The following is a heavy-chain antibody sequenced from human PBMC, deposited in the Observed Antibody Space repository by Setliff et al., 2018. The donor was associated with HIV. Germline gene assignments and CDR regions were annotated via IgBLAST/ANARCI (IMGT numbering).Heavy chain of an antibody. CDR2: THISGIT. Sequence: PSETLSLTCTVSGASISTYYWSWIQQPPGKGLEWIGYTHISGITNYNPSLKSRLTISVDTSKTQFSLKLNSVTAADTAVYYCARVRGGTSRGFLDFWGQGTLVTVSS. D-gene: IGHD3-10*01. J-gene: IGHJ4*02. CDR1: GASISTYY. CDR3: ARVRGGTSRGFLDF. V-gene: IGHV4-4*08.